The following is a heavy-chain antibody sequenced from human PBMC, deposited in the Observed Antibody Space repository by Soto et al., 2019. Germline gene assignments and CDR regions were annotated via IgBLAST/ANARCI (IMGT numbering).Heavy chain of an antibody. CDR3: ANRLVAGATLPFFDC. CDR2: ISDDGGTT. D-gene: IGHD6-19*01. CDR1: GFTFRSYT. J-gene: IGHJ4*02. Sequence: EVHLLESGGDLVQPGGSLRLSCVASGFTFRSYTMGWVRQAPGKGLEWVSTISDDGGTTYYADSVKGRFTVSRDNSKNTLSLQMDSLRVEDTAVYYCANRLVAGATLPFFDCWGQGTLVTVSS. V-gene: IGHV3-23*01.